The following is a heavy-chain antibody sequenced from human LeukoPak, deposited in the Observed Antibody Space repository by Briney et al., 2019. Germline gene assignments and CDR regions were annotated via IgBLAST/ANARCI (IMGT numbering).Heavy chain of an antibody. CDR2: IYYSGST. V-gene: IGHV4-59*11. J-gene: IGHJ4*02. D-gene: IGHD1-26*01. Sequence: SETLSLTCTVSGGSISSHYWSWIRQPPGKGLEWIGYIYYSGSTNYNPSLKSRVTISVDTSKNQFSLRLSSVTAADTAVYYCARGSLGATGNWGQGTLVTVSS. CDR3: ARGSLGATGN. CDR1: GGSISSHY.